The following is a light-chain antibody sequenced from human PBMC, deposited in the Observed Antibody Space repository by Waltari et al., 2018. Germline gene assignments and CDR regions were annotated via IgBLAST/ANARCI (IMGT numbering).Light chain of an antibody. CDR2: RTS. Sequence: IVLTQSPDTLSLSPGERATLSCRSSQSVSIYRAWYQQKPGQAPRLLISRTSTRATGIPDRFSGSGSGTDFSLTISGLEAEDFTVYYCQHYKNCPVSFGQGTRVEIK. V-gene: IGKV3D-15*01. CDR1: QSVSIY. CDR3: QHYKNCPVS. J-gene: IGKJ1*01.